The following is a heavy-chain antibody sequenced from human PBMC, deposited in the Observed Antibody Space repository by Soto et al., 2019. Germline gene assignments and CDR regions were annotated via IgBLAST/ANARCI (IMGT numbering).Heavy chain of an antibody. CDR1: GFTFSVYS. V-gene: IGHV3-21*05. J-gene: IGHJ5*02. CDR2: ITSGSKII. Sequence: GGSLRLSCAASGFTFSVYSMNWIRQAPGKGLQWVSYITSGSKIIHYADSLKGRFTISRDNAKNSLYLQMNSLRAEDTAVYYCARVTSWSPSLNWFDPWGQGTLVTVSS. D-gene: IGHD1-20*01. CDR3: ARVTSWSPSLNWFDP.